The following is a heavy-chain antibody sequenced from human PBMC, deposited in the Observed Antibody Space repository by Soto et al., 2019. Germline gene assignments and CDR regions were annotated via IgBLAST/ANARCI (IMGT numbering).Heavy chain of an antibody. Sequence: QVQLQESGPGLVKPSQTLSLTCTVSGGSISSGGYYWSWIRQHPGKGLEWIGYIYYSGSTYYNPSLKSRVTISVDTSKNQFSLKLSSVTAADTAVYYCARVLRGYLYYSSGYYSFDYWGQGTLVTVSS. CDR1: GGSISSGGYY. V-gene: IGHV4-31*03. J-gene: IGHJ4*02. D-gene: IGHD3-22*01. CDR3: ARVLRGYLYYSSGYYSFDY. CDR2: IYYSGST.